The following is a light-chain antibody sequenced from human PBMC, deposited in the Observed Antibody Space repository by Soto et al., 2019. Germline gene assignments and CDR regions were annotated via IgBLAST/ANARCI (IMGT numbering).Light chain of an antibody. V-gene: IGLV1-51*01. CDR1: RSNVGGNY. CDR2: DNH. Sequence: QSVLTQPPSVSAAPGQKVTISCSGSRSNVGGNYVSWYQVLPQKAPKLLIYDNHKRHSGIPDRFSGSKSGTSATLGITDLQTGDEVGYYCGTWDISLDTVVFGGGTKLTVL. J-gene: IGLJ2*01. CDR3: GTWDISLDTVV.